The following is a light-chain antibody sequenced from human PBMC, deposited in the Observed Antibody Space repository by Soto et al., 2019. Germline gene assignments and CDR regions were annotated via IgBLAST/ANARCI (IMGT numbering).Light chain of an antibody. CDR3: SSYTSSSVV. CDR1: SSDVGGYNY. CDR2: DVS. J-gene: IGLJ2*01. Sequence: QSVLTQPASVSGSPGQSITISCTGTSSDVGGYNYVSWYQQHPGKAPKLIIYDVSNRPSGVSNRFSGSKSGNTASLTIAGLQAEDEADYYCSSYTSSSVVFGGGTMLTV. V-gene: IGLV2-14*01.